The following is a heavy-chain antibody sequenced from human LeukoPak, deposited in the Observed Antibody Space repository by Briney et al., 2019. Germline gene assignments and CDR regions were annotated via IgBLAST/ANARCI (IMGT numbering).Heavy chain of an antibody. CDR3: ARGRGYYDSSGYYYSFFDY. D-gene: IGHD3-22*01. J-gene: IGHJ4*02. V-gene: IGHV4-34*01. CDR1: GGSFSGYY. CDR2: INHSGST. Sequence: SETLSLTCAVYGGSFSGYYWSWIRQPPGKGLEWIGEINHSGSTNYNPSLKSRVTISVDTSKNQFSLKLSSVTAVDTAVYYCARGRGYYDSSGYYYSFFDYWGQGTLVTVSS.